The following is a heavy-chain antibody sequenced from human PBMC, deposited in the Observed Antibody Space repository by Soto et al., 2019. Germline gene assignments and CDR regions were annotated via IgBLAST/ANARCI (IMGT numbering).Heavy chain of an antibody. CDR2: ISAYNGNT. CDR3: ARGDHSGSSASAY. J-gene: IGHJ4*02. Sequence: ASVKVSCKTSGYTFTNFGISWVRQAPGQGLEWMGWISAYNGNTNYAQKFQGRVTITRDTSTNTVYMELRSLRSEDTAVYYCARGDHSGSSASAYWGQGTLVTVS. D-gene: IGHD3-22*01. CDR1: GYTFTNFG. V-gene: IGHV1-18*01.